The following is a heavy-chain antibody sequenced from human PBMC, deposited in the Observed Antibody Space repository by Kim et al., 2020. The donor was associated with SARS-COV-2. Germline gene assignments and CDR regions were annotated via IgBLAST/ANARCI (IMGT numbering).Heavy chain of an antibody. V-gene: IGHV4-61*02. CDR3: ARLGRDRRDGYKVNQGGYLDY. J-gene: IGHJ4*02. CDR2: IYTSGST. Sequence: SETLSLTCTVSGGSISSGSYYWSWIRQPAGKGLEWIGRIYTSGSTNYNPSLKSRVTISVDTSKNQFSLKLSSVTAADTAVYYCARLGRDRRDGYKVNQGGYLDYWGQGALVTVSS. D-gene: IGHD5-12*01. CDR1: GGSISSGSYY.